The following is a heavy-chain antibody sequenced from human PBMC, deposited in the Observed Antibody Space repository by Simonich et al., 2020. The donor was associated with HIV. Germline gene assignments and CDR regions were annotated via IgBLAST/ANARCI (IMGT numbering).Heavy chain of an antibody. CDR2: ICDDGKIK. D-gene: IGHD4-17*01. V-gene: IGHV3-33*01. Sequence: QVQLVESGGGVVQPGRSLRLSCAASGFTFSGYGMHWVRQAPAKGVEGWVVICDDGKIKYYAQSVKGRFTSSRDNSKNTLYLQMNSLRAEDTAMYYCVRRFDYGGDYWGQGTLVTVSS. CDR3: VRRFDYGGDY. CDR1: GFTFSGYG. J-gene: IGHJ4*02.